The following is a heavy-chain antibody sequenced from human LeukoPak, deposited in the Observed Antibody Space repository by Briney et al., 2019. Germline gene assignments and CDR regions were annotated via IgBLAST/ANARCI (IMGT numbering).Heavy chain of an antibody. Sequence: SVTLSLTCTVSGGSISSYYWSWIRQPAGKGLEWIAYIYYSGSTSYTPSRQSRVSISLDTSTSQLSLKLISVTAADTSVYYCARLGAASWYFDLWGRGSLVTVSS. CDR1: GGSISSYY. CDR3: ARLGAASWYFDL. D-gene: IGHD4/OR15-4a*01. CDR2: IYYSGST. J-gene: IGHJ2*01. V-gene: IGHV4-59*01.